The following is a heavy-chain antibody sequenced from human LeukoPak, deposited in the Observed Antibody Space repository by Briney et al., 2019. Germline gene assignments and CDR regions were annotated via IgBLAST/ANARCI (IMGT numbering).Heavy chain of an antibody. V-gene: IGHV4-4*02. CDR2: IYHSGST. Sequence: SGTLSLTCAVSGGSISSSNWWSWVRQPPGKGLEWIGEIYHSGSTNYNPSLKSRVTISVDKSKNQFSLKLSSVTAADTAVYYCARDPDYGGNSWYFDYWGQGTLVTVSS. CDR3: ARDPDYGGNSWYFDY. J-gene: IGHJ4*02. D-gene: IGHD4-23*01. CDR1: GGSISSSNW.